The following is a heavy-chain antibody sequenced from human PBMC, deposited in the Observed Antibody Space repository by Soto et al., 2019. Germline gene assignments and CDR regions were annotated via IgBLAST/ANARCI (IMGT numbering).Heavy chain of an antibody. J-gene: IGHJ3*02. CDR1: GFTFSDYY. CDR3: AWCFLGVGDAFDI. CDR2: ISNGGATV. V-gene: IGHV3-11*01. Sequence: QVQLVESGGGLVKPGGSLRLSCAASGFTFSDYYMVWVRQAPGKGLEWISYISNGGATVYYADSVKGRFTISRDNGKNSMFLQMNSLTADDTAVYYCAWCFLGVGDAFDIWGRGTTVTVSS. D-gene: IGHD2-21*01.